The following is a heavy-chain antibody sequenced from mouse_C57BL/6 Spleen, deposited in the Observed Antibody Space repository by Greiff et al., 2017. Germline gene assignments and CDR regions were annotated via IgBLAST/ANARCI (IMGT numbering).Heavy chain of an antibody. J-gene: IGHJ2*01. D-gene: IGHD4-1*01. Sequence: EVQGVESGGGLVKPGGSLKLSCAASGFTFSSYAMYWVRQTPEKRLEWVATISDGGSYTYYPDNVKGRFTISRDNAKNNLYLQMNHLNSEDTAMYYCARELGHCFDYWGQGTTLTVSA. CDR1: GFTFSSYA. CDR2: ISDGGSYT. CDR3: ARELGHCFDY. V-gene: IGHV5-4*01.